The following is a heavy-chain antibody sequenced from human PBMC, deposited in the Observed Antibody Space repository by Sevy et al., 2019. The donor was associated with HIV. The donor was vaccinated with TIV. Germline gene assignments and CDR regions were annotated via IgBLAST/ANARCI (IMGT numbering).Heavy chain of an antibody. D-gene: IGHD4-17*01. CDR1: GFNLSSSA. Sequence: GGSLRLSCVASGFNLSSSAMSWVRQAPGKGLEWVSTISGSGDSTYFAYSVKGRFTISRDNSKNTLYLQMDSLRAEGTAVYYCAKGPDYGDYVGWIDPWGQGSLVTVSS. J-gene: IGHJ5*02. CDR2: ISGSGDST. CDR3: AKGPDYGDYVGWIDP. V-gene: IGHV3-23*01.